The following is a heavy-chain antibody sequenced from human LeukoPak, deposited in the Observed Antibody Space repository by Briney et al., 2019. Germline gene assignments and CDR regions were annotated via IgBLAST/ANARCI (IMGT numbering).Heavy chain of an antibody. CDR2: MSYSGNT. CDR1: GGSLSSSNYY. CDR3: ARGTHYYDSGGYGYFDY. Sequence: SETLSLTCTVSGGSLSSSNYYWGWIRQPPGTGLEWIGSMSYSGNTHYNPSLKSRVTISVDTSKNQFSLKLSSMTATDTAVYHCARGTHYYDSGGYGYFDYWGQGTLVTVSS. D-gene: IGHD3-22*01. J-gene: IGHJ4*02. V-gene: IGHV4-39*01.